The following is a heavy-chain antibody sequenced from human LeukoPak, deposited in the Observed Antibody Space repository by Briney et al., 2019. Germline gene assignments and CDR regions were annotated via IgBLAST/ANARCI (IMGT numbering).Heavy chain of an antibody. D-gene: IGHD3-22*01. Sequence: ASVKVSCKASGYTFTSYGISWVRQAPGQGLEWMGWISAYNGNTNYAQKLQGRVTMTTDTSTSTAYMELRSLRSDDTAVYYCATSTYYYDSSGYQYIDYWGQGTLVTVSS. J-gene: IGHJ4*02. V-gene: IGHV1-18*01. CDR2: ISAYNGNT. CDR3: ATSTYYYDSSGYQYIDY. CDR1: GYTFTSYG.